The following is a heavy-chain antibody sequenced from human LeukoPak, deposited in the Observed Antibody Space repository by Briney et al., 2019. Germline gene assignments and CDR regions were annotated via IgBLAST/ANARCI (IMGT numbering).Heavy chain of an antibody. Sequence: GGSLRLSCAASGFTFSSYAMSWVRQAPGKGLEWVAVIWYDGSNKYYEDSVKGRFTISRDNSKNTLYLQMNSLRAEDTAVYYCARDHYYDSSGYYYKEYYGMDVWGQGTTVTVSS. D-gene: IGHD3-22*01. CDR2: IWYDGSNK. CDR3: ARDHYYDSSGYYYKEYYGMDV. V-gene: IGHV3-33*08. CDR1: GFTFSSYA. J-gene: IGHJ6*02.